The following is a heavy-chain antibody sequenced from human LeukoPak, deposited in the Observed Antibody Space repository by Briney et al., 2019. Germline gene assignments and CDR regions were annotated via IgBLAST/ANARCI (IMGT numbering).Heavy chain of an antibody. J-gene: IGHJ4*02. Sequence: PSETLSLTCAVYGGSFSSYYWSWVRQPPGKGLEWIGEINHSGSTNYNPSLKSRVTISVDTSKNQFSLKLSSVTAADTAVYYCARGRRYSSRWYYLNYWGQGTLVTVSS. CDR2: INHSGST. D-gene: IGHD6-13*01. CDR1: GGSFSSYY. CDR3: ARGRRYSSRWYYLNY. V-gene: IGHV4-34*01.